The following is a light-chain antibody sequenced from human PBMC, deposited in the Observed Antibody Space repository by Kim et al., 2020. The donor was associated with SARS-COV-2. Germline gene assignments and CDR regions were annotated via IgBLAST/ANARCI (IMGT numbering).Light chain of an antibody. CDR2: QDS. CDR1: KLGDKY. Sequence: SYELTQPPSVSVSPGQTASITCSGDKLGDKYACWYQQKPGQSPVLVIYQDSKRPSGIPERFSGSNPGNTATLTISGTQAMDEADYYCQAWDSSTAEVFGG. V-gene: IGLV3-1*01. CDR3: QAWDSSTAEV. J-gene: IGLJ3*02.